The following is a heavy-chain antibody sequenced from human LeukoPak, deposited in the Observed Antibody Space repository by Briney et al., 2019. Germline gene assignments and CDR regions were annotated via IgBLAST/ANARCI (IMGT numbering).Heavy chain of an antibody. J-gene: IGHJ4*02. CDR1: GGSISSSSYY. CDR2: IYYSGST. D-gene: IGHD3-3*01. Sequence: SETLSLTCTVYGGSISSSSYYWGWIRQPPGRGLEWIGSIYYSGSTYYNPSLKSRVTISVDTSKNQFSLKLSSVTAADTAVYYCARLHYDFWSGSAVFDYWGQGTLVTVSS. V-gene: IGHV4-39*01. CDR3: ARLHYDFWSGSAVFDY.